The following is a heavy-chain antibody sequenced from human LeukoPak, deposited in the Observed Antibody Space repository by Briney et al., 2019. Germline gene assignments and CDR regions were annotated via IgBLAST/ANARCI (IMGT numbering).Heavy chain of an antibody. V-gene: IGHV7-4-1*02. D-gene: IGHD3-10*01. J-gene: IGHJ5*02. Sequence: ASVKVSCKTSGYTLTSYAMNWVRQAPGQGLEWMGWINTYTGNPTYAQGFTGRFVFTLDTSVSTAYLQISSLEAEDTAVYYCARGRLWFGELFHGFDPWGQGTLVTVSS. CDR3: ARGRLWFGELFHGFDP. CDR1: GYTLTSYA. CDR2: INTYTGNP.